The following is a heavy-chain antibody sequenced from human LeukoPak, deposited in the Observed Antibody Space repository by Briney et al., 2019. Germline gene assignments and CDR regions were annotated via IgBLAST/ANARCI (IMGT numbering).Heavy chain of an antibody. V-gene: IGHV4-30-4*01. D-gene: IGHD3-10*01. J-gene: IGHJ5*02. CDR2: INYSGST. CDR3: ARYGSGSTWFDP. CDR1: GGSITSDNYQ. Sequence: NPSETLSLTCTVSGGSITSDNYQWSWIRQPPGKGLEWIGYINYSGSTYYNPSLKSRVTISVDTSKNHFSLKLSSVTAADTAVYYCARYGSGSTWFDPWGQGTLVTVSS.